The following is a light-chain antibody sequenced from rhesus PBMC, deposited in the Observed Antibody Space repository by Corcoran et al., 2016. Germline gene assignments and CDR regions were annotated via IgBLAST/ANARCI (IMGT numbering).Light chain of an antibody. CDR3: KHSYGTPFT. V-gene: IGKV1-74*01. Sequence: DIQMTQSPSSLSASVGDRVTITCRASENVNNYLHWYQQKPGKAPKLLIYAAFTLQSGVPSRFSGSGSRTDYTFPISSLQPENVATYYCKHSYGTPFTFDPGTKLDI. CDR1: ENVNNY. CDR2: AAF. J-gene: IGKJ3*01.